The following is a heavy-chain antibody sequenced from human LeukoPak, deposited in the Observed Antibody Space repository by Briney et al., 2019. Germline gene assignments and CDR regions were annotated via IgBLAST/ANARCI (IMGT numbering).Heavy chain of an antibody. CDR1: GGSISSYY. V-gene: IGHV3-7*01. D-gene: IGHD2-2*01. Sequence: ETLSLTCTVSGGSISSYYWSWIRQPPGKGLEWVANIKQDGSEKYYVDSVKGRFTISRDNAKNSLYLQMNSLRAEDTAVYYCASGPAAPYYFDYWGQGTLVTVSS. CDR3: ASGPAAPYYFDY. CDR2: IKQDGSEK. J-gene: IGHJ4*02.